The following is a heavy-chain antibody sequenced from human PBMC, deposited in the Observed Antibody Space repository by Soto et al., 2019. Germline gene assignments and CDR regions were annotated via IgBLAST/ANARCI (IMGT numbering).Heavy chain of an antibody. V-gene: IGHV1-8*01. CDR3: ASRPFRQLVPRSYYYYGMDV. Sequence: QVQLVQSGAEVKKPGASVKVSCKASGYTFTSYDINWVRQATGQGLEWMGWMNPNSGNTGYAQKFQGRVTMTRNTSISTAYMELSSLRSEDTAVYYCASRPFRQLVPRSYYYYGMDVWGQGTTVTVSS. CDR2: MNPNSGNT. CDR1: GYTFTSYD. J-gene: IGHJ6*02. D-gene: IGHD6-6*01.